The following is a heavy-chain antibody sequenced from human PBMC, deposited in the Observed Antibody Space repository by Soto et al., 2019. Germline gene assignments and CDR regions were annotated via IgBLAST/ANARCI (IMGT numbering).Heavy chain of an antibody. CDR1: GFTFSSYA. CDR2: INSSGGRT. CDR3: AKANGQPGKRDFDP. V-gene: IGHV3-23*01. Sequence: EVQLLESGGGLVQPGGSLRLSCAASGFTFSSYAMSWVRQAPGKGLECVSVINSSGGRTSYADSVRGRFTISRDNSKNTLYLQLSSLSVEDTTVGCCAKANGQPGKRDFDPWGQGTLVTVSS. J-gene: IGHJ5*02. D-gene: IGHD2-8*01.